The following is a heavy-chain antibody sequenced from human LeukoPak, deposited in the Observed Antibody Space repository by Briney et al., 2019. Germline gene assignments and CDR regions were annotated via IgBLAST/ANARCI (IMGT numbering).Heavy chain of an antibody. CDR2: IHNKGTT. CDR3: ARGESIAAPGSFDY. Sequence: SETLSLTCTVSTDSMYGYYWSWVRQPAGKGLEWIGRIHNKGTTNYNPSLKSRVTISVDTSKNQFSLKLSSVTAADTAVYCCARGESIAAPGSFDYWGQGTLVTVSS. CDR1: TDSMYGYY. J-gene: IGHJ4*02. V-gene: IGHV4-4*07. D-gene: IGHD6-6*01.